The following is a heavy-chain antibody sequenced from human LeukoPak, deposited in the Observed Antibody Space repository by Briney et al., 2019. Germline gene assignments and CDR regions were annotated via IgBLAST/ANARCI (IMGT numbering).Heavy chain of an antibody. CDR2: VHSDGRST. J-gene: IGHJ4*02. D-gene: IGHD1-26*01. CDR1: GFTFSNYW. V-gene: IGHV3-74*01. Sequence: GGSLVLSCAASGFTFSNYWMHWVRQAPGKGLMWVSHVHSDGRSTSYAESVKGRFTISRDNAKNTVYLQMISLRAEDTAVYYCARGGVGSFDYWGQGALVTVS. CDR3: ARGGVGSFDY.